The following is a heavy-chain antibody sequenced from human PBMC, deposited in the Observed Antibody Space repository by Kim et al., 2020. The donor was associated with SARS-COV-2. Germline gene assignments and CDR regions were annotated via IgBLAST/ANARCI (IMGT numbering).Heavy chain of an antibody. D-gene: IGHD2-2*01. V-gene: IGHV3-30*02. J-gene: IGHJ4*02. Sequence: GKARFTLSTDNSQNTLYLQMNSLRAEDTAVYYCAKAMYCSSTSCYAIDYWGQGTLVTVSS. CDR3: AKAMYCSSTSCYAIDY.